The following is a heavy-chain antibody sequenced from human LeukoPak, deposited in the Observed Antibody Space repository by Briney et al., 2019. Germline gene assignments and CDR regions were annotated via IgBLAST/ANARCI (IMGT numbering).Heavy chain of an antibody. Sequence: GGSLRLSCAASGFTFSGSVMHWVRQAPGKGLEWVAFIRNDGAKTYYADSAKGRFTISRDNSRNTLYLQMNSLTAEDTAVFYCAKDGVILAPGVYWYMDVWGRGTTVTVSS. CDR1: GFTFSGSV. D-gene: IGHD3-16*02. CDR3: AKDGVILAPGVYWYMDV. V-gene: IGHV3-30*02. J-gene: IGHJ6*03. CDR2: IRNDGAKT.